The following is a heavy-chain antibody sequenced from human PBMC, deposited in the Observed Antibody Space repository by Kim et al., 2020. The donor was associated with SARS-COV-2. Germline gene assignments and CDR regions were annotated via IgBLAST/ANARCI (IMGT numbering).Heavy chain of an antibody. Sequence: SETLSLTCTVSGGSISSYYWSWIRQPPGKGLEWIGYIYYSGSTNYNPSLKSRVTISVDTSKNQYTLKLSSVTTAETAVNSWARLPVDTAYNYYFGMDVWG. J-gene: IGHJ6*01. CDR1: GGSISSYY. CDR3: ARLPVDTAYNYYFGMDV. D-gene: IGHD5-18*01. V-gene: IGHV4-59*01. CDR2: IYYSGST.